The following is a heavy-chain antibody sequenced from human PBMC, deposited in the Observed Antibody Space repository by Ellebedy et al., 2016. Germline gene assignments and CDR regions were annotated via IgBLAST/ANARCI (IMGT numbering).Heavy chain of an antibody. CDR3: ARGVTGLDY. V-gene: IGHV5-51*01. CDR2: IYPGDSNT. Sequence: GESLKISXQASGYNFSTYWIGWVRQTPGKGLQWMAIIYPGDSNTKYSPSFEGHVTISADKSLSAAYLQWDGLRTSDSAIYFCARGVTGLDYWGQGTRVTVSS. CDR1: GYNFSTYW. D-gene: IGHD2-21*02. J-gene: IGHJ4*02.